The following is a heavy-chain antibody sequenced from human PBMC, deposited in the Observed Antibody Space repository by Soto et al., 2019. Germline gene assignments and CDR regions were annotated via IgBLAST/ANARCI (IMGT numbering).Heavy chain of an antibody. CDR1: EFTFSAST. V-gene: IGHV3-73*01. J-gene: IGHJ6*02. CDR3: TSLYYYDGGP. D-gene: IGHD3-22*01. Sequence: WGSLRLSCAASEFTFSASTMHWVRQASGKGLEWVGRVRTKANNYATTYAASVKGRFTISRDDSKNTAYLQMNSLKTEDTAVYYCTSLYYYDGGPWGQGTTVTVSS. CDR2: VRTKANNYAT.